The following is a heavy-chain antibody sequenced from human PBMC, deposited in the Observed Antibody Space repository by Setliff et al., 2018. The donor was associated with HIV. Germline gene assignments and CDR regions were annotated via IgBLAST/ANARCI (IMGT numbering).Heavy chain of an antibody. V-gene: IGHV4-38-2*01. J-gene: IGHJ3*02. CDR1: GFSISSRYY. Sequence: SETLSLTCDVSGFSISSRYYWGWIRQSPGKGLEWIGNIYHTGSSYYNPSLNDRATISLDTSKNQFSLKLSSVTAADTAVYYCARGWIQLWSDAFDIWGQGTMVTVSS. D-gene: IGHD5-18*01. CDR3: ARGWIQLWSDAFDI. CDR2: IYHTGSS.